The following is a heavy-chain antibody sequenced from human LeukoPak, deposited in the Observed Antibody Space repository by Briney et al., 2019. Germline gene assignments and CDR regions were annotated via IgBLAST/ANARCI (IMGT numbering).Heavy chain of an antibody. CDR2: ISGSGGST. CDR1: GFTFFDYG. D-gene: IGHD5/OR15-5a*01. J-gene: IGHJ5*02. Sequence: GGSLRLSCAASGFTFFDYGMMWVRQASGKGLDWVSSISGSGGSTYYADSVTGRFTISRDNSKNTVYLQMNSLRAEDTAIYFCAKLGVSGEVPGHWFDPWGQGTLVTVSS. CDR3: AKLGVSGEVPGHWFDP. V-gene: IGHV3-23*01.